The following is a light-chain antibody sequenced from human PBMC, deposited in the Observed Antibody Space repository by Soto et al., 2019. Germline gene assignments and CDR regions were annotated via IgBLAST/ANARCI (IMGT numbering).Light chain of an antibody. CDR2: SND. CDR3: AAWDDSLSGGV. J-gene: IGLJ1*01. Sequence: QSVLTQPPSASGTPGQRVTISCSGSSFNIGFNYVYWYQQLPGMAPKLLIHSNDERPSGVPDRFSGSKSGTSASLAISGLRSEDEADYYCAAWDDSLSGGVFGTGTKVTLL. V-gene: IGLV1-47*02. CDR1: SFNIGFNY.